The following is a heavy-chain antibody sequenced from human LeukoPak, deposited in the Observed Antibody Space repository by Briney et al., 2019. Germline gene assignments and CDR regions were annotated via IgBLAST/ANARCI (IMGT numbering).Heavy chain of an antibody. D-gene: IGHD6-19*01. CDR2: IKRDGSEK. CDR3: ARDRGAVAATWFDY. Sequence: GGSLRLSCAASGFTFSNYWMSWVRQAPGKGLEWVANIKRDGSEKYYVDSVKGRFSISRDNAKNSLYLQMDGLRAEDTAVYYCARDRGAVAATWFDYWGQGTLVTVSS. J-gene: IGHJ4*02. V-gene: IGHV3-7*05. CDR1: GFTFSNYW.